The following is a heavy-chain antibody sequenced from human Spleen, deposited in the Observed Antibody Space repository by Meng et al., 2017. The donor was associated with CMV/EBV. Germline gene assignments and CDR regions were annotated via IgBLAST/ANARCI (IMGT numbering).Heavy chain of an antibody. CDR1: RFIFSSYW. Sequence: GESLKISCAASRFIFSSYWMHWVRQVPGKGLVWVSRINSDGSNTSYADSVKGRFTISRDNAKNTLYLQMNSLRAEDTAVYYCAIDPGYQLLYTYFDYWGQGTLVTVSS. CDR3: AIDPGYQLLYTYFDY. CDR2: INSDGSNT. J-gene: IGHJ4*02. V-gene: IGHV3-74*01. D-gene: IGHD2-2*02.